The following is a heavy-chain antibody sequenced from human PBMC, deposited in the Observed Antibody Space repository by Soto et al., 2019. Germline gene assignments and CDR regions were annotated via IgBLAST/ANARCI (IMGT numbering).Heavy chain of an antibody. CDR1: GGTISSYA. CDR3: ARGGGYYYDSSGYFCWPCLAC. CDR2: IIPIFGTA. J-gene: IGHJ4*02. Sequence: QVQLVQSGAEVKKPGSSVKVSCKASGGTISSYAISWVRQAPGQGLEWMGGIIPIFGTANYAQKFQGRVTITADKSTSTAYMELSSLRSEDTAVYYGARGGGYYYDSSGYFCWPCLACWGQGTLVTVSS. D-gene: IGHD3-22*01. V-gene: IGHV1-69*06.